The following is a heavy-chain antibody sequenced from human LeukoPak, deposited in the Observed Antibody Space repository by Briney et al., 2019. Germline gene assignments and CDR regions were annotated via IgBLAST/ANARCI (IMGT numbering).Heavy chain of an antibody. V-gene: IGHV3-48*03. CDR2: ISSSGSTI. CDR1: GFTFSSYE. D-gene: IGHD1-26*01. Sequence: GGSLRLSCAASGFTFSSYEMNWVRQAPGKGLEWVSYISSSGSTIYYADSVKSRFTISRDNAKNSLYLQMNSLRAEDTAVYYCARVRSGSYFSVSHDYWGQGTLVTVSS. CDR3: ARVRSGSYFSVSHDY. J-gene: IGHJ4*02.